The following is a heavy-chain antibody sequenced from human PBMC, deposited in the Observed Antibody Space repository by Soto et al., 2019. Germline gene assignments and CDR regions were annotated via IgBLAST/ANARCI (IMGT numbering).Heavy chain of an antibody. CDR3: ASGALFPYATFAP. CDR2: INHSGST. D-gene: IGHD3-10*02. J-gene: IGHJ5*02. V-gene: IGHV4-34*01. Sequence: GGKGLPSGRGLEWIGEINHSGSTTYNPSLKSRVTISVDTSKNQFSLKLSSVTAADTAVYYCASGALFPYATFAPWGHRTPVPVSS.